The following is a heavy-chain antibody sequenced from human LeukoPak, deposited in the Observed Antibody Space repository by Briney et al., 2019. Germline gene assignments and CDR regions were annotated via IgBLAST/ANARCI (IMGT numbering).Heavy chain of an antibody. Sequence: GGSLRLSCAASGFTFSNAWMSWVRQAPGKGLEWVGRIKSKTDGGTTDYAAPVKGRFTISRDDSKNTLYLQMNSLKTEDTAVYYCTNTPRVVVVITAQEYFQHWGQGTLVTVSS. CDR3: TNTPRVVVVITAQEYFQH. CDR2: IKSKTDGGTT. V-gene: IGHV3-15*01. D-gene: IGHD3-22*01. CDR1: GFTFSNAW. J-gene: IGHJ1*01.